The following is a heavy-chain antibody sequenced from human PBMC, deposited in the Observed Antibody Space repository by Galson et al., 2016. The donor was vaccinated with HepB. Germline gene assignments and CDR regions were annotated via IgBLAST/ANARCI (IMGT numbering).Heavy chain of an antibody. J-gene: IGHJ4*02. CDR1: GGSISRSAYY. D-gene: IGHD3-22*01. V-gene: IGHV4-39*01. CDR3: ATYSGVSSVTNQGIDY. Sequence: SETLSLTCTVSGGSISRSAYYWGWIRQSPGKGLEWIGSIHYSGSTSYYASLKSRVTISVDTSKNQFSLNMSSVTAADTAVYYSATYSGVSSVTNQGIDYWGQGTLVTVSS. CDR2: IHYSGST.